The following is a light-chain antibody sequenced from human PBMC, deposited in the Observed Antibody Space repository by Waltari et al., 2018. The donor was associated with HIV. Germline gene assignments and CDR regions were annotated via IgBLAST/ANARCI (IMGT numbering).Light chain of an antibody. CDR3: QQYDVWPPLT. Sequence: TLSCRASQSVSSNLAWYQHKPGQAPRLLIYGASTRATGIPARFSGSGSGTDFTLTISSLQSEDFAVYYCQQYDVWPPLTFGQGTRLEIK. V-gene: IGKV3-15*01. CDR2: GAS. CDR1: QSVSSN. J-gene: IGKJ5*01.